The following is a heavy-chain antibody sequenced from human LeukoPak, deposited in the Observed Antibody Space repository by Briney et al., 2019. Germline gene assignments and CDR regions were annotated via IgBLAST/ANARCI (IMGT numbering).Heavy chain of an antibody. CDR2: IYTSGST. CDR1: GGSISSYY. J-gene: IGHJ4*02. V-gene: IGHV4-4*09. Sequence: PSETLSLTCTVSGGSISSYYWSWIRQPPGKGLEWIGYIYTSGSTNYNPSLKSRVTISVDTSKNQFSLKLSSVTAADTAVYYCARRSLSSASDYWGQGTLVTVSS. CDR3: ARRSLSSASDY. D-gene: IGHD2-15*01.